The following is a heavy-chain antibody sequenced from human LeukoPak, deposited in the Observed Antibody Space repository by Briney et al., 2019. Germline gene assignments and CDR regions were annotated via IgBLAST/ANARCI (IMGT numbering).Heavy chain of an antibody. CDR1: GDSLSSYC. V-gene: IGHV4-59*01. D-gene: IGHD6-19*01. CDR3: TRRYRSGWSPTYDY. J-gene: IGHJ4*02. Sequence: SETLSLTCTVSGDSLSSYCWGWIRQPPGKGLEWIGYIYNSEGGTNSNPSLKSRVTISEDTSKNQVSVKLSSVTAADTAVYYCTRRYRSGWSPTYDYWGQGILVTVSS. CDR2: IYNSEGGT.